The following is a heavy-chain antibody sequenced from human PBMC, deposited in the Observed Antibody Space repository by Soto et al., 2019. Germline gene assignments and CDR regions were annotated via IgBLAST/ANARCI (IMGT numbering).Heavy chain of an antibody. CDR2: VYHNENT. CDR1: GGSINDFAYY. D-gene: IGHD3-16*01. CDR3: ARRERYYGSPGWFDP. Sequence: ETLSLTCTVSGGSINDFAYYWGWIRQAPGKGLEWIGTVYHNENTYYNPSLKSRITISADTAKNQFSLNLRSVTAADTAIYFCARRERYYGSPGWFDPWGQGTLVTAS. J-gene: IGHJ5*02. V-gene: IGHV4-39*01.